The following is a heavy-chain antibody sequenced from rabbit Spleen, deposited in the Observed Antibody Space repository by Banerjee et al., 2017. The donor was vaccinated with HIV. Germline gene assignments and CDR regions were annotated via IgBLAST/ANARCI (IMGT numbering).Heavy chain of an antibody. CDR1: GFSFSSSYY. D-gene: IGHD2-1*01. Sequence: QSLEESGGDLVKPEGSLTLTCTASGFSFSSSYYICWVRQAPGKGLEWIACIYAGTSGSTHYASWAKGRFTISKTSSTTVTLQMTSLTAADTATYFCTIATMTMVITDLRGPGTLVTVS. V-gene: IGHV1S40*01. CDR2: IYAGTSGST. CDR3: TIATMTMVITDL. J-gene: IGHJ4*01.